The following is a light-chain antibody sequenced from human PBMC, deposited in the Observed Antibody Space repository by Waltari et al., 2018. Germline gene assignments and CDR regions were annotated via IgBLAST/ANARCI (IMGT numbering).Light chain of an antibody. J-gene: IGKJ3*01. CDR1: QGIGSY. CDR2: AAS. CDR3: QQSNSYPVT. V-gene: IGKV1-9*01. Sequence: IQLTQSTSSLSASVGDRVTITCRASQGIGSYLAWYHQKPGKDPKLLSYAASTLKNSVPSRFSGSGFGTEFTLTISSLQPEDFATYYCQQSNSYPVTFGPGTKVDIK.